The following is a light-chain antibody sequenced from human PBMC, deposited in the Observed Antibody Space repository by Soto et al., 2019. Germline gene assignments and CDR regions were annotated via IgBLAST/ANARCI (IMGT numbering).Light chain of an antibody. Sequence: DTQMTQSPSTLSASVGDRATITCRASQTISTWLAGYQQKHGKAPKILIHDASTLESGVQSRFSGSGSGTELILTIPSLQPDDFATYHCQPYTDDSTFGQGTRL. CDR1: QTISTW. CDR3: QPYTDDST. J-gene: IGKJ1*01. V-gene: IGKV1-5*01. CDR2: DAS.